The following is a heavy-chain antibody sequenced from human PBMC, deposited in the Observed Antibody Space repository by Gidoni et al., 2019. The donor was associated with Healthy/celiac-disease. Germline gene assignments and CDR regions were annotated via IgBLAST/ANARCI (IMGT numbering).Heavy chain of an antibody. CDR3: TSGAAAGRDNWFDP. D-gene: IGHD6-13*01. CDR2: IRSKANSYAT. Sequence: EVQLVESGGGLVQPGGSLKLACAASGFTFSGSAMHWVRQASGKGREWVGRIRSKANSYATEYAASVKGRFTISRDDSKNTAYLQMNSLKTEDTAVYYCTSGAAAGRDNWFDPWGQGTLVTVSS. J-gene: IGHJ5*02. CDR1: GFTFSGSA. V-gene: IGHV3-73*01.